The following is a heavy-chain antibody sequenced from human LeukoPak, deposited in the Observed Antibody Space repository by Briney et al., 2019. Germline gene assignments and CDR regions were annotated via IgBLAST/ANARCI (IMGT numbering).Heavy chain of an antibody. D-gene: IGHD6-13*01. CDR1: GFTFSSYG. Sequence: GGSLRLSCAASGFTFSSYGMSWVRQAPGKGLEWVSAISGSGGSTYYADSVKGRFTISRDNSKNTLYLQMNSLRAEDTAVYYCARAPRVYSSPTTPWGQGTLVTVSS. CDR3: ARAPRVYSSPTTP. CDR2: ISGSGGST. V-gene: IGHV3-23*01. J-gene: IGHJ4*02.